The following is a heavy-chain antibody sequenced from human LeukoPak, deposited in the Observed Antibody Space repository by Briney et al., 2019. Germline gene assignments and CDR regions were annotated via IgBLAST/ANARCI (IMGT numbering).Heavy chain of an antibody. CDR2: ISYDGSNK. J-gene: IGHJ4*02. CDR3: ARDVGYYYDGSGVY. Sequence: PGGSLRLSCAASGFTFSSYGMHWVRQAPGKGLEWVAVISYDGSNKYYADSVKGRFTISRDNSKNTLYLQMHSLRAEDTAVYYCARDVGYYYDGSGVYWGQGTLVTVSS. CDR1: GFTFSSYG. D-gene: IGHD3-22*01. V-gene: IGHV3-30*03.